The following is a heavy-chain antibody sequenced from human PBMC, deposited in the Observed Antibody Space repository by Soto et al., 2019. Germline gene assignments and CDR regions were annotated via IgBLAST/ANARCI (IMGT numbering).Heavy chain of an antibody. V-gene: IGHV3-23*01. D-gene: IGHD1-1*01. J-gene: IGHJ3*02. CDR3: AKDIQGRGATTGDDAFDI. CDR2: ISSSGGTT. CDR1: EFTFSNYA. Sequence: EVQLLESGGGLVQPGGSLRLSCVGSEFTFSNYAMNWVRQAPGEGPEWVSLISSSGGTTYYADSVKGRFSISRDNSKNTLYLQMNSLRVGDTAIYYCAKDIQGRGATTGDDAFDIWGQGTMVTVSS.